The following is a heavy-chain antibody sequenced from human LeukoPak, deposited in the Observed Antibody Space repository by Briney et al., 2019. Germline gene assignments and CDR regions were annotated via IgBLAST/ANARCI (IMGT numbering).Heavy chain of an antibody. CDR3: ARDLGSTRNYDFWSGYSQTII. J-gene: IGHJ4*02. V-gene: IGHV1-2*02. Sequence: ASVKVSCKASGYTFTGYYMHWVRQAPGQGLEWMGWINPNSGGTNYAQKFQGRVTMTRDTSISTAYMELSRLRSDDTAVYYCARDLGSTRNYDFWSGYSQTIIWGQGTLVTVSS. CDR1: GYTFTGYY. CDR2: INPNSGGT. D-gene: IGHD3-3*01.